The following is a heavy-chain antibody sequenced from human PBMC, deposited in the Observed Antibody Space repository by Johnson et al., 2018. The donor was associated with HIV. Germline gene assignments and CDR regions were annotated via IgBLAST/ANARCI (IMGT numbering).Heavy chain of an antibody. V-gene: IGHV3-66*02. CDR3: ARDGRDLVTRGAFDI. D-gene: IGHD5-18*01. CDR2: IFSVGNT. J-gene: IGHJ3*02. CDR1: GITVSSNY. Sequence: VQLVESGGGLVQPGGSPRLSCAASGITVSSNYMSWVRQAPGKGLEWVSLIFSVGNTYYADSVKGRFTISRDNSNNMVYLQMDSLRPDDTAVYYCARDGRDLVTRGAFDIWGQGTVVTVSS.